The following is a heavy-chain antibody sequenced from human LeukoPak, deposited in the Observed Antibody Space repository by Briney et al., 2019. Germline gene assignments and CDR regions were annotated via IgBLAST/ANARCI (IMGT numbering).Heavy chain of an antibody. V-gene: IGHV7-4-1*02. CDR1: GYTFTGYY. CDR3: ARDPHPIVATTFDY. D-gene: IGHD5-12*01. Sequence: ASVKVSCKASGYTFTGYYMHWVRQAPGQGLEWMGWINTNTGNPTYAQGFTGRFVFSLDTSVSTAYLQISSLKAEDTAVYYCARDPHPIVATTFDYWGQGTLVTVSS. J-gene: IGHJ4*02. CDR2: INTNTGNP.